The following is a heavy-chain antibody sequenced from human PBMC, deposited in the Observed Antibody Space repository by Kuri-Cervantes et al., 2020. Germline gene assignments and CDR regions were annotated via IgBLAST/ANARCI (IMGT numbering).Heavy chain of an antibody. CDR1: GFTFSNFS. J-gene: IGHJ6*02. V-gene: IGHV3-30-3*01. D-gene: IGHD3-10*01. Sequence: GESLKISCAASGFTFSNFSMNWVRQAPGKGLDWVAVISYDGSNKYYADSVKGRFTISRDNSKYTLYLQMNSLRAEDTAVYYCARDGQPEILLWFGKAYYGMDVWGQGTTVTVSS. CDR2: ISYDGSNK. CDR3: ARDGQPEILLWFGKAYYGMDV.